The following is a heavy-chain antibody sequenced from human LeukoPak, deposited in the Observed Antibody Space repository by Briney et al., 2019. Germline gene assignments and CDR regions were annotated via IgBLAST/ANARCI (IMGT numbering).Heavy chain of an antibody. Sequence: HPGRSLRLSCAASGFTFSSYGMHWVRQAPGKGLEWVAVISYDGSNKYYADSVKGRFTISRDNSKNSLYLQMNSLRAEDTAVYYCARDGVTVTQKVDHWGQGSLVTDSS. CDR1: GFTFSSYG. J-gene: IGHJ4*02. V-gene: IGHV3-30*03. CDR2: ISYDGSNK. CDR3: ARDGVTVTQKVDH. D-gene: IGHD4-17*01.